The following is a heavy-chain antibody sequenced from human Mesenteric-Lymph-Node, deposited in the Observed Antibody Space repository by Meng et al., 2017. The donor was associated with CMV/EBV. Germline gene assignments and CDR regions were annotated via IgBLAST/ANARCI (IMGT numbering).Heavy chain of an antibody. Sequence: GESLKISCAASGFTFSSYAMTWVRQAPGMGLEWVSGISGGGVGTYYADSVKGRFTISRDNSKNTLYLQVNSLRAEDTATYYCAKGRGDLRCYAYWGQGTVVTVSS. J-gene: IGHJ4*02. CDR1: GFTFSSYA. D-gene: IGHD2-2*01. CDR2: ISGGGVGT. V-gene: IGHV3-23*01. CDR3: AKGRGDLRCYAY.